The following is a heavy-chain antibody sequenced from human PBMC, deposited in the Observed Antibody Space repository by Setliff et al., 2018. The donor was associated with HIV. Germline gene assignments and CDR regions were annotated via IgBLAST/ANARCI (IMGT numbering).Heavy chain of an antibody. Sequence: GSFSGYSWSWIRQPPGKGLEWIGEITDSGSTNYTPSLKSRVTISIDTSKNQFSLKLSSVTAADTAVYYCARGPPRWEEAISWYFDLWGRGTLVTVSS. D-gene: IGHD3-9*01. CDR1: GSFSGYS. CDR3: ARGPPRWEEAISWYFDL. J-gene: IGHJ2*01. CDR2: ITDSGST. V-gene: IGHV4-34*01.